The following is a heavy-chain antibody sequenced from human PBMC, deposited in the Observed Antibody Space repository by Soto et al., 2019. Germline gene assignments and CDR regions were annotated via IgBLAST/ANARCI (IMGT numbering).Heavy chain of an antibody. J-gene: IGHJ4*02. CDR3: AREGANYYDSSGTFDY. V-gene: IGHV3-21*01. D-gene: IGHD3-22*01. Sequence: GGSLRLSCAASGFTFSSYSMNWVRQAPGKGLEWVSSISSSSSYIYYADSVEGRFTISRDNAKNSLYLQMNSLRAEDTAVYYCAREGANYYDSSGTFDYWGQGTLVTVSS. CDR2: ISSSSSYI. CDR1: GFTFSSYS.